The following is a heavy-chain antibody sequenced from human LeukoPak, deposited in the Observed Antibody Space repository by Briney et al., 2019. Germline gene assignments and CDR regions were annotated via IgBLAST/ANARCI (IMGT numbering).Heavy chain of an antibody. V-gene: IGHV4-34*01. CDR2: INHSGST. CDR3: ARTWNWGSCDY. Sequence: PSETLSLTCAVYGGSFSGYYWSWIRQPPGKGLEWIGEINHSGSTNYNPSLKSRVTISVDTSKNQFSLKLSSVTAADTAVYYCARTWNWGSCDYWGQGTLVTVSS. D-gene: IGHD7-27*01. J-gene: IGHJ4*02. CDR1: GGSFSGYY.